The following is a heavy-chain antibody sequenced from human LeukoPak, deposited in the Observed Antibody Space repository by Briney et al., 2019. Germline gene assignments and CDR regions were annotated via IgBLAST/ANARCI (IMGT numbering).Heavy chain of an antibody. CDR3: ARSFQWLRSGYFQH. CDR2: IYYSGST. J-gene: IGHJ1*01. V-gene: IGHV4-39*01. Sequence: SETLSLTCTVSGGSISSSSYYWGWIRQPPGKGLEWIGSIYYSGSTYYNPSLKSRVTISVDTSKNQFSLKLSSVTAADTAVYYCARSFQWLRSGYFQHWGQGTLVTASS. CDR1: GGSISSSSYY. D-gene: IGHD6-19*01.